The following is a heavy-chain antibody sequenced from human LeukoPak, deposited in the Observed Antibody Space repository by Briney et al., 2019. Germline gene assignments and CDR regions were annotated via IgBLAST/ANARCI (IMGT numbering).Heavy chain of an antibody. CDR3: ARASYQFNYFDY. CDR1: GFTFSSYA. D-gene: IGHD2-2*01. J-gene: IGHJ4*02. V-gene: IGHV3-30-3*01. Sequence: GGSLRLSCAASGFTFSSYAMHWVRQAPGEGLEWVAVISYDGSNKYYADSVKGRFTISRDNSKNTLYLQMNSLRAEDTAVYYCARASYQFNYFDYWGQGTLVTVSS. CDR2: ISYDGSNK.